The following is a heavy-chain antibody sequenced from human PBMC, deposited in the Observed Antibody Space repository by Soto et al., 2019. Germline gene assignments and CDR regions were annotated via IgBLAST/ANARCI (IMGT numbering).Heavy chain of an antibody. Sequence: QVQLVESGGGVVQPGRSLRLSCAASGFTFSSYGMHWVRQAPGKGLEWVAVIWYDGSNKYYADSVKGRFTISRDNSKNTLYLHMNSLRAEDTGVYYCARGNYYGSGSYHSFDYWGQGTLVTVSS. CDR3: ARGNYYGSGSYHSFDY. V-gene: IGHV3-33*01. J-gene: IGHJ4*02. D-gene: IGHD3-10*01. CDR2: IWYDGSNK. CDR1: GFTFSSYG.